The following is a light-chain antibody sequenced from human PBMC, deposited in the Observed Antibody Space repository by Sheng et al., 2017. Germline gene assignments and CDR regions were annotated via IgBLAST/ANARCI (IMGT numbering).Light chain of an antibody. CDR3: GTWDSSLRGYV. CDR1: NSNIGDNY. CDR2: DND. V-gene: IGLV1-51*01. Sequence: QSVLTQPPSVSAAPGQKVTISCSGSNSNIGDNYVSWYQHLPGTAPKLVIYDNDKRPSGIPDRFSGSKSGTSATLGITGLQTGDEADYYCGTWDSSLRGYVFGTATKVTVL. J-gene: IGLJ1*01.